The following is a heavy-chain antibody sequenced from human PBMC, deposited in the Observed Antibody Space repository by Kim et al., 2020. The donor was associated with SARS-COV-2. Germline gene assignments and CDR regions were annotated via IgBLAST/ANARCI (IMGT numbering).Heavy chain of an antibody. Sequence: GESLKISCKGSGYIFTNFWITWVRQLPGKGLEWMGWIDPSDSYINDSPSFRGHVTLSVDKSINTAFLEWSSLQASDSARYYCVRSVYGYSGYDSVGYWGQGTLVTVSS. CDR3: VRSVYGYSGYDSVGY. J-gene: IGHJ4*02. D-gene: IGHD5-12*01. CDR1: GYIFTNFW. V-gene: IGHV5-10-1*01. CDR2: IDPSDSYI.